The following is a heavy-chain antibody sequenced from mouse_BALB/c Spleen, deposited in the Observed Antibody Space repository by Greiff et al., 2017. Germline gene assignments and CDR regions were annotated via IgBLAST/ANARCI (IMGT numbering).Heavy chain of an antibody. D-gene: IGHD2-4*01. CDR2: ISSGGST. J-gene: IGHJ3*01. CDR1: GFTFSSYA. V-gene: IGHV5-6-5*01. CDR3: ERVGDYDGTWFAY. Sequence: DVMLVESGGGLVKPGGSLKLSCAASGFTFSSYAMSWVRQTPEKRLEWVASISSGGSTYYPDSVKGRFTISRDNARNILYLQMSSLRSEDTAMYYCERVGDYDGTWFAYWGQGTLVTVSA.